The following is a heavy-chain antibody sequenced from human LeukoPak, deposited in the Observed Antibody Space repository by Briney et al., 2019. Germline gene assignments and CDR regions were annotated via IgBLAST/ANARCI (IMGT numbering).Heavy chain of an antibody. Sequence: GGSLRLSCAASGFTVSSNYMNWVRQAPGKGLEWVSVLYPDGSTYYADSVKGRFNISRDNSKNKLYLQMNSLRAEDTAVYCCSRAPPQSGTGGWFAPWGQGTLVTVFS. CDR1: GFTVSSNY. CDR2: LYPDGST. CDR3: SRAPPQSGTGGWFAP. J-gene: IGHJ5*02. V-gene: IGHV3-53*01. D-gene: IGHD1-1*01.